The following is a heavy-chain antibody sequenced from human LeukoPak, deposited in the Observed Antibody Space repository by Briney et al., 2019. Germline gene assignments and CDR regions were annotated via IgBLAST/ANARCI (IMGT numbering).Heavy chain of an antibody. Sequence: PSETLSLTCTVSGGSISSSSYYWGWIRQPPGKGLEWIGSIYYSGSTYYNPSLKSRVTISVDTSKNQFSLELSSVTAADTAVYYCARHVSYVRRAFDIWGQGTMVTVSS. D-gene: IGHD3-10*02. V-gene: IGHV4-39*01. J-gene: IGHJ3*02. CDR1: GGSISSSSYY. CDR2: IYYSGST. CDR3: ARHVSYVRRAFDI.